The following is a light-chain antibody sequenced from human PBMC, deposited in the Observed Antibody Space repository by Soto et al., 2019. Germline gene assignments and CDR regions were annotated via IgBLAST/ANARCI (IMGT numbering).Light chain of an antibody. CDR3: QQYNNWQT. V-gene: IGKV3-11*01. J-gene: IGKJ1*01. CDR1: QSVSSY. CDR2: DAS. Sequence: EIVLTQSPATLSLSPGERATLSCRASQSVSSYLAWYQQKPGQAPRLLIYDASNRATGIPARFSGSGSGTEFTLTISSLQSEDFGLYYCQQYNNWQTFGQGTKVDIK.